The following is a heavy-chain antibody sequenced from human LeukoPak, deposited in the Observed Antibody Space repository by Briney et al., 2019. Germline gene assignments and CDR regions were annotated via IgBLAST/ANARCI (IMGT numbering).Heavy chain of an antibody. CDR2: INPNSGGT. V-gene: IGHV1-2*02. CDR3: AIHSSGSYELIDY. CDR1: GYTFTGYY. D-gene: IGHD1-26*01. Sequence: GASVKVSCKASGYTFTGYYMHWVRQAPGQGLEWMGWINPNSGGTNYAQKFQGRVTMTRDTSISTAYMELSRLRSDDTAVYYCAIHSSGSYELIDYWGQGTLVTVSS. J-gene: IGHJ4*02.